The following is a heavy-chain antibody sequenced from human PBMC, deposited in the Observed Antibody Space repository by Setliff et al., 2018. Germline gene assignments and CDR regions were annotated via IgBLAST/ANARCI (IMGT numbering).Heavy chain of an antibody. CDR2: SRNKGNSYST. Sequence: LTCTVSGGSISDNNYYWGWIRQSPGKELEWIGRSRNKGNSYSTEYAASVKGRFTISRDDSKNSLYLQMNSLKTEDTAVYYCTRARDRSGYWDFDYWGQGTLVTVSS. V-gene: IGHV3-72*01. J-gene: IGHJ4*02. D-gene: IGHD3-3*01. CDR3: TRARDRSGYWDFDY. CDR1: GGSISDNNYY.